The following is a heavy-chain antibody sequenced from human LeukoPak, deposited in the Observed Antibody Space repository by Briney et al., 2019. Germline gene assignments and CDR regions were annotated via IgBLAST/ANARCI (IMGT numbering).Heavy chain of an antibody. Sequence: SQTLSLTCAVSGGSISSGGYSWSWIRQPPGQGLVWIGYIYHSGSTYYNPSLKSRVTISVDRSKNQFSLKMSSVTAADTAVYYCARYSSSLKGSFDYWGQGTLVTVSS. D-gene: IGHD6-13*01. V-gene: IGHV4-30-2*01. CDR3: ARYSSSLKGSFDY. J-gene: IGHJ4*02. CDR1: GGSISSGGYS. CDR2: IYHSGST.